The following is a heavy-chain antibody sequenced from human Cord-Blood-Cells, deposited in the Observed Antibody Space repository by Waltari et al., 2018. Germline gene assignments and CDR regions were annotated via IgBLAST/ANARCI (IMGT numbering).Heavy chain of an antibody. D-gene: IGHD3-22*01. CDR2: IYWNDDK. V-gene: IGHV2-5*01. Sequence: QITLKESGPTLVKPTQTLTLTCTFSGFSLSTSGVGVGWIRQPPGKALEWLALIYWNDDKRYSPSLKRRLTITKDTYKNQVVLTMTNMDPVDTATYYCAHSNPSGYYFDYWGQGTLVTVSS. CDR1: GFSLSTSGVG. J-gene: IGHJ4*02. CDR3: AHSNPSGYYFDY.